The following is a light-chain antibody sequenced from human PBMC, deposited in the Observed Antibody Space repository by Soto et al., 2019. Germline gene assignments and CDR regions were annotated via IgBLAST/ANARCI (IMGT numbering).Light chain of an antibody. Sequence: QSALTQPASVSGSPGQSITISCTGTSSDVGGYDYVSWYQQHLGKAPKLMIYDVSNRPSGVSNRFSGSKSGNTASLTISGLQAEDEADDYCSSYTSSRTLLFGGGTKVTVL. J-gene: IGLJ2*01. CDR2: DVS. CDR3: SSYTSSRTLL. V-gene: IGLV2-14*03. CDR1: SSDVGGYDY.